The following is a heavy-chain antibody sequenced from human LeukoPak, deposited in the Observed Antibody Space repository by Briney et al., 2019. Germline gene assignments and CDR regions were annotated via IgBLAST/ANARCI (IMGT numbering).Heavy chain of an antibody. D-gene: IGHD3-10*01. V-gene: IGHV4-39*07. Sequence: SETLSLTCTVSGGSISSSSYYWGWIRQPPGKGLEWIGTIYYSGSTYYNPSLKSRVTISVDTSKNQFSLKLSSVTAADTAVYYCARVEWFGDPPLGMDVWGQGTTVTVSS. CDR1: GGSISSSSYY. CDR2: IYYSGST. CDR3: ARVEWFGDPPLGMDV. J-gene: IGHJ6*02.